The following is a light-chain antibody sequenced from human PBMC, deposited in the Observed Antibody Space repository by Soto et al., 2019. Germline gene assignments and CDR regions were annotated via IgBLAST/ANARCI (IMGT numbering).Light chain of an antibody. V-gene: IGKV1-5*03. CDR3: LHYNSYPYT. J-gene: IGKJ2*01. Sequence: DFQMTQSPSTLSASVGDRVTITCRATQYISNWLAWYQQKPGKAPKVLIFKASTSEGGVTSRFSGSGSGTEFTLTINSMQPDDSATYYCLHYNSYPYTVGQGTKLEIK. CDR1: QYISNW. CDR2: KAS.